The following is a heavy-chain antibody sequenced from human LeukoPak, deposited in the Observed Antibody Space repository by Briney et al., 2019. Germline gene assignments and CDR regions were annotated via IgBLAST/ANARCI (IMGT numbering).Heavy chain of an antibody. J-gene: IGHJ4*02. V-gene: IGHV3-15*01. CDR2: IKSKTDGGTT. D-gene: IGHD6-19*01. CDR3: TRDREVAGPDS. CDR1: GFTFSNAW. Sequence: GGSLRLSCAASGFTFSNAWISWVRQAPGKGLEWLGRIKSKTDGGTTDYAAAVKGRFTISRDDSENTLSLQMSSLKTDDTAVYYCTRDREVAGPDSWGQGTLVTVSS.